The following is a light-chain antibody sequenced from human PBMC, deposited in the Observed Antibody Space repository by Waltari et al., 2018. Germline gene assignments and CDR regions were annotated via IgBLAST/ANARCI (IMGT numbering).Light chain of an antibody. J-gene: IGKJ1*01. CDR2: GTS. CDR3: QHHVRLPAT. V-gene: IGKV3-20*01. Sequence: IVLTQSPGTLSLSPGGRATLSCRASQNIGHCLAWYQQKPGQAPRLLIYGTSTRAAGIPDRFSGSGSGADFSLTITRLEPEDFAVYYCQHHVRLPATFGQGTKV. CDR1: QNIGHC.